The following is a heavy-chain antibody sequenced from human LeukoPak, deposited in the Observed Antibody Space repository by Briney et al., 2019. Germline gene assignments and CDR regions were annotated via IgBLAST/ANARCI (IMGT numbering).Heavy chain of an antibody. V-gene: IGHV4-59*01. CDR3: ARGSSSWGDAFDI. CDR1: GGSISSYY. CDR2: IYYSGST. J-gene: IGHJ3*02. D-gene: IGHD6-13*01. Sequence: SETLSLTCSVSGGSISSYYWSWIRQPPGKGLEWIGYIYYSGSTNYNPSLKSRVTISVDTSKNQFSLKLSSVTAADTAVYYCARGSSSWGDAFDIWGQGTMVTVSS.